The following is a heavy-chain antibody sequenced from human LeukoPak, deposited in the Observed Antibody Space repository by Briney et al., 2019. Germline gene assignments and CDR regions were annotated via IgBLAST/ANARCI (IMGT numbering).Heavy chain of an antibody. D-gene: IGHD2-21*02. CDR2: ISSGATYI. CDR3: TRGRRFCGGDCHSWFDS. CDR1: GFTFSNSW. V-gene: IGHV3-21*01. Sequence: GGSLRLSCAASGFTFSNSWMTWARQAPGKGLEWVSSISSGATYIYYADSLRGRFTISRDSAMDSVSLQMDSLRAEDTAVYYCTRGRRFCGGDCHSWFDSWGQGTLITVSS. J-gene: IGHJ5*01.